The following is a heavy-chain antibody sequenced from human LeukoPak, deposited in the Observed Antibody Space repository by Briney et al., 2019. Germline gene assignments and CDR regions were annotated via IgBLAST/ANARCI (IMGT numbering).Heavy chain of an antibody. CDR2: ISSSSSYI. V-gene: IGHV3-21*01. CDR3: AREWQLVVFDY. CDR1: GFTSSSYT. D-gene: IGHD6-6*01. Sequence: PGGSLRLSCAASGFTSSSYTMNWVRQAPGKGLEWVSSISSSSSYIYYADSVKGRFTISRDNAKNSLYLQMDSLRAEDTAVYYCAREWQLVVFDYWGQGTLVTVSS. J-gene: IGHJ4*02.